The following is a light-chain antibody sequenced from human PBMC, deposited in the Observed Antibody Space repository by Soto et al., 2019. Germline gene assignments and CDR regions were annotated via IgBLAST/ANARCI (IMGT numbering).Light chain of an antibody. CDR1: QNINNY. V-gene: IGKV1-33*01. J-gene: IGKJ5*01. Sequence: IHITQSPSSVSSSVLDIFYITFQASQNINNYLNWYQQKPGRAPKLLIYDASNLEAGVPSRFRGSGSGTDFIFTIRRRRAENEATYVLQQYEYLLILGQGTGVESK. CDR2: DAS. CDR3: QQYEYLLI.